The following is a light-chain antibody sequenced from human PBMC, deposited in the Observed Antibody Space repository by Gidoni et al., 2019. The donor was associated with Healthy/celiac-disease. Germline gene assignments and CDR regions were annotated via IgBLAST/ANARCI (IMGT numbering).Light chain of an antibody. J-gene: IGKJ1*01. CDR1: QSVSSSY. CDR2: GAS. CDR3: QQYGSSPRT. Sequence: PGTLYLSPGERATLSCRASQSVSSSYLAWYQQKPGPAPRLLISGASSRATGIPDRFSGSGSGTDFSLTISRLEPEDFAVFYCQQYGSSPRTFXXXTKVEIK. V-gene: IGKV3-20*01.